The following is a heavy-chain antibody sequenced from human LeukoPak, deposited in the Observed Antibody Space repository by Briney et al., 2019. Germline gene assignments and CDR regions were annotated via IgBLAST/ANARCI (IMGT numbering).Heavy chain of an antibody. CDR2: IYSGGST. Sequence: GGSLRLSCAASGFIVSNNYMSWVRQAPGKGLEWVSVIYSGGSTHYADSVKGRFTISRDHSKNTLYLQMNSLRDEDRAVYYCAAAGVPAAKLPVLRFLEWFSGAFDYWGQGTLVTVSS. V-gene: IGHV3-53*01. D-gene: IGHD3-3*01. J-gene: IGHJ4*02. CDR3: AAAGVPAAKLPVLRFLEWFSGAFDY. CDR1: GFIVSNNY.